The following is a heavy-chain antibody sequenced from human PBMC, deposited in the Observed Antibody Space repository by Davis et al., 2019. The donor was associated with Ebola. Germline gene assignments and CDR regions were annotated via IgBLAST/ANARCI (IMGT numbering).Heavy chain of an antibody. V-gene: IGHV3-23*01. CDR3: AKGDDSGWYGFDY. J-gene: IGHJ4*02. D-gene: IGHD6-19*01. CDR2: ISGSGGST. Sequence: GESLKISCAASGFTFSNYGMSWVRQAPGKGLEWVSGISGSGGSTYYADSVKGRFTISRDNSKATLFVQMNSLRPEDSALYYCAKGDDSGWYGFDYWGQGALVTVSS. CDR1: GFTFSNYG.